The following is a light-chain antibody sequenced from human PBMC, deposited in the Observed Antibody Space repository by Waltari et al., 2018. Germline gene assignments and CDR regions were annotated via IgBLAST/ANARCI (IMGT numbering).Light chain of an antibody. Sequence: EIVLTQSPGTLSLSPGERATLSCRASQSVSSSYLTWYQQKPGQAPMLLIYDASSRATGIPDRFSGSGSGTDFTLTISRLEPEDFAVYYCQQYGSSPWTFGQGTKVEIK. V-gene: IGKV3-20*01. CDR2: DAS. CDR3: QQYGSSPWT. J-gene: IGKJ1*01. CDR1: QSVSSSY.